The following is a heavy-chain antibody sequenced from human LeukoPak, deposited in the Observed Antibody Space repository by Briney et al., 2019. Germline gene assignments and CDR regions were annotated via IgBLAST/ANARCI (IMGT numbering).Heavy chain of an antibody. CDR1: GFTFSSYA. D-gene: IGHD3-3*01. Sequence: GGSLRLSCAASGFTFSSYAMNWVRQAPGKGLEWVSYISSTSSTMYYADSVKGRFTISRDNAKNSLYLQMNSLRDEDTAVYYCARESAYAFWYWGQGTLVAVSS. J-gene: IGHJ4*02. CDR3: ARESAYAFWY. V-gene: IGHV3-48*02. CDR2: ISSTSSTM.